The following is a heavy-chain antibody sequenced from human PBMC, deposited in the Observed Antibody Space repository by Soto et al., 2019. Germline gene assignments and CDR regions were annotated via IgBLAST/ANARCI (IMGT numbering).Heavy chain of an antibody. CDR3: ARGNPANYFDY. J-gene: IGHJ4*02. V-gene: IGHV4-59*01. D-gene: IGHD2-2*01. CDR1: GGSISSYY. CDR2: IYCSGST. Sequence: PSETLSLTCTVSGGSISSYYWTWIRQPPGKGLEWIADIYCSGSTNYNPSLKSRVTISVDTSKNQFSLRLNSVTAADTAVYYCARGNPANYFDYWGQGALVTVSS.